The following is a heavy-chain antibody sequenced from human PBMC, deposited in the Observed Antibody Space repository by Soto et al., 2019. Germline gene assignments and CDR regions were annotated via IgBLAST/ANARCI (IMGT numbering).Heavy chain of an antibody. Sequence: GGSLRLSCAASGFTFSSYWMHWVRQAPGKGLVWVSRINSDGSSTSYADSVKGRFTISRDNAKNTLYLQMNSLRAEDTAVYYCARDGSEYDFWSGYPVGGMDVWGQGTTVTVSS. V-gene: IGHV3-74*01. CDR3: ARDGSEYDFWSGYPVGGMDV. D-gene: IGHD3-3*01. CDR1: GFTFSSYW. J-gene: IGHJ6*02. CDR2: INSDGSST.